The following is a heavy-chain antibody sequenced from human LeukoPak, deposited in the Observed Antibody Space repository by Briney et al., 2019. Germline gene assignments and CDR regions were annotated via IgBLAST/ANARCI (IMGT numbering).Heavy chain of an antibody. CDR3: ARVAGRFGEPDKWFDP. V-gene: IGHV1-69*04. CDR1: GGTFSSYA. D-gene: IGHD3-10*01. Sequence: SVKVSCKTSGGTFSSYAISWVRQAPGQGLEWMGRIIPIFGIANYAQKFQGRVTMTRDTSTSTVYMELNSLRYEDTAVYYCARVAGRFGEPDKWFDPWGQGTPVTVSS. CDR2: IIPIFGIA. J-gene: IGHJ5*02.